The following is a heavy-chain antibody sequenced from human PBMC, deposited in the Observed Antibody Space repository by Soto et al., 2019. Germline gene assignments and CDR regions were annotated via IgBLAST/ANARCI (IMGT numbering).Heavy chain of an antibody. V-gene: IGHV4-59*01. CDR3: ASSGIVGREVNTWFDP. CDR2: ISYRGST. Sequence: SETLSLTCTVSAGSITTSSWSWIRQPLGKALEWIGYISYRGSTNYNPSLKSRLTISIDTSKSQISLKLTSMTTADTAVYYCASSGIVGREVNTWFDPWGQGTLVTV. D-gene: IGHD3-22*01. CDR1: AGSITTSS. J-gene: IGHJ5*02.